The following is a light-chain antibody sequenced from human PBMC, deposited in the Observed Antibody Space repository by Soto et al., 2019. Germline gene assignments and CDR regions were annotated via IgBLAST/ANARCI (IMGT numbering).Light chain of an antibody. V-gene: IGLV3-21*02. CDR2: DDS. Sequence: SYELTQPPSVSVAPGQTARITCEGDSLGSKSVHWYQQRPGQAPILVVFDDSDRPSGIHEQFSGSKSGNTATLTFSGVEAGDEADYYCQVWESSTDNYVFGTGTKLTVL. CDR1: SLGSKS. CDR3: QVWESSTDNYV. J-gene: IGLJ1*01.